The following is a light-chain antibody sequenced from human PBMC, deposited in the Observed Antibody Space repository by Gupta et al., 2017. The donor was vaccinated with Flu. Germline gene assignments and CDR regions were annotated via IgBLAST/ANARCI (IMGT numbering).Light chain of an antibody. J-gene: IGKJ4*01. V-gene: IGKV3D-15*01. Sequence: EIVMTPSPATLSVSPGERATLSCRASQSVSSNLAWYKQKPGQAPRLLIYGASTRATGIPARFSGSGSGTEFTLTISSLQSEDFAVYYCQQYNNWPLTFGGGTKVEIK. CDR3: QQYNNWPLT. CDR1: QSVSSN. CDR2: GAS.